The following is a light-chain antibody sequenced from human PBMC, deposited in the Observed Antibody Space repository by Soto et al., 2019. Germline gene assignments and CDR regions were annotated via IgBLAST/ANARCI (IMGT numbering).Light chain of an antibody. CDR3: SSYTSRDTRV. V-gene: IGLV2-14*01. Sequence: QSVLTQPASMSGSPGQSITISCTGTSSDVGGYNFVSWYQQHPDKAPKLMLYEVTKRPSGVSDRFSGSKSGNTASLTISGLQTEDEADCYCSSYTSRDTRVFGTGTKLTVL. CDR2: EVT. J-gene: IGLJ1*01. CDR1: SSDVGGYNF.